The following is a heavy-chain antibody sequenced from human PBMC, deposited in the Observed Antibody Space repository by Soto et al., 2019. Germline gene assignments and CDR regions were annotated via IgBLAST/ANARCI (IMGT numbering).Heavy chain of an antibody. CDR1: GYTLTELS. CDR3: ATFPPGYSSSWGAFDI. J-gene: IGHJ3*02. V-gene: IGHV1-24*01. D-gene: IGHD6-6*01. Sequence: QVPLVQSGAEVKKPGASVKVSCKVSGYTLTELSMHWVRQAPGKGLEWMGGFDPEDGETIYAQKFQGRVTMTEDTSTDTAYMELSSLRSEDTAVYYCATFPPGYSSSWGAFDIWGQGTMVTVSS. CDR2: FDPEDGET.